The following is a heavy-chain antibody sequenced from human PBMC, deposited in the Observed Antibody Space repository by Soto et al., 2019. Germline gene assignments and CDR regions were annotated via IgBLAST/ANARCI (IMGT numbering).Heavy chain of an antibody. D-gene: IGHD5-18*01. J-gene: IGHJ6*02. Sequence: QAQLVQSGAEVKKPGASVKVSCKASGYTFYSHSISWVRQAPGQGLEWMGRISAENSNTKYAQKFRGRVTMTTDTSTSTVYMELRNLRSDDTAVYYCARCIQQDYYYGMDVWGQGTTVTVSS. CDR2: ISAENSNT. CDR1: GYTFYSHS. CDR3: ARCIQQDYYYGMDV. V-gene: IGHV1-18*01.